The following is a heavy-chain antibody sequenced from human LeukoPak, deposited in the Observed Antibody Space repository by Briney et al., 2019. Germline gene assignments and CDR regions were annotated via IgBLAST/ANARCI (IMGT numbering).Heavy chain of an antibody. CDR2: IYYSGST. V-gene: IGHV4-59*01. J-gene: IGHJ5*02. CDR1: GGSISSYY. D-gene: IGHD4-17*01. CDR3: ARVSYGDYVFDP. Sequence: SETLSLTCTVSGGSISSYYWSWIRQPPGKGQEWIGYIYYSGSTNYNPSLKSRVTISVDTSKNQFSLKLSSVTAADTAVYYCARVSYGDYVFDPWGQGTLVTVSS.